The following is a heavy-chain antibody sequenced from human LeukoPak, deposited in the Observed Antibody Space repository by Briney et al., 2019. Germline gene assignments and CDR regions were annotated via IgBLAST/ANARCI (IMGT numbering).Heavy chain of an antibody. Sequence: GGSLRLSCAASGFAFSSYAMHWVRQAPGKGLEWVAVISYDGSNKYYADSVKGRFTISRDNSKNTLYLQMNSLRAEDTAVYYCARDFNRYYFDYWGQGTLVTVSS. CDR3: ARDFNRYYFDY. V-gene: IGHV3-30-3*01. CDR2: ISYDGSNK. D-gene: IGHD1-14*01. J-gene: IGHJ4*02. CDR1: GFAFSSYA.